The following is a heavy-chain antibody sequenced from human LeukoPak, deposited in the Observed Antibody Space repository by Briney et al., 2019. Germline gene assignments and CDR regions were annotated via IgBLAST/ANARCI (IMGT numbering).Heavy chain of an antibody. Sequence: PGGSLRLSCAASGFPFGDFAMTWVRQVPGGGLQWVSTITRSGQNTYYADSVKGSFTISRDNYKGMLYLQMNSLRAEDTAMYYSVKDDYGSIPGCVIDALVVWGQGTVVTVSS. D-gene: IGHD4-17*01. CDR2: ITRSGQNT. CDR1: GFPFGDFA. V-gene: IGHV3-23*01. CDR3: VKDDYGSIPGCVIDALVV. J-gene: IGHJ3*01.